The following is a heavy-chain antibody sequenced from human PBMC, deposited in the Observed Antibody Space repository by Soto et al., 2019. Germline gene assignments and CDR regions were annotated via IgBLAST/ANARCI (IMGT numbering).Heavy chain of an antibody. V-gene: IGHV4-59*01. CDR2: IYYSGST. J-gene: IGHJ5*02. D-gene: IGHD3-3*01. Sequence: SETLSLTCTVSGGSISSYYWSWIRQPPGKGLEWIGYIYYSGSTNYNPSLKSRVTISVDTSKNQFSLKLSSVTAADTAVYYWARANIPNDFWSIYTKWFDPWGQGNLVTVSS. CDR3: ARANIPNDFWSIYTKWFDP. CDR1: GGSISSYY.